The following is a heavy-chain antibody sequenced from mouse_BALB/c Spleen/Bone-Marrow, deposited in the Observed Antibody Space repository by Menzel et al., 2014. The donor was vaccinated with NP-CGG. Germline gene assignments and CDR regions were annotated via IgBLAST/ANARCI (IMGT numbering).Heavy chain of an antibody. J-gene: IGHJ3*01. CDR1: GFTFSSYT. CDR2: ISNGGGST. CDR3: ARHRRYDVWFAY. D-gene: IGHD2-14*01. Sequence: EVKVVESGGGLVQPGGSLKLSCAASGFTFSSYTMSWVRQTPEKRLEWVAYISNGGGSTYYPDTVKGRFTISRDNAKNTLYLQMSSLKSEDTAMYYCARHRRYDVWFAYWGQGTLVTVSA. V-gene: IGHV5-12-2*01.